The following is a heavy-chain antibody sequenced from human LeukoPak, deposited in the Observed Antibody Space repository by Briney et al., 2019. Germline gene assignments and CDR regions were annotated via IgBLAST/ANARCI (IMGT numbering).Heavy chain of an antibody. CDR2: IYPSDSDT. CDR3: SRPLQSIVGARGFDY. CDR1: EYSFATYW. J-gene: IGHJ4*02. Sequence: GESLKISCQGSEYSFATYWIAWLRQMPGKGLEWMGIIYPSDSDTRYSPSFQGQVTISADKSIKTAYLQWSSLKASDTAMYYCSRPLQSIVGARGFDYCGQGTLITVSS. V-gene: IGHV5-51*01. D-gene: IGHD1-26*01.